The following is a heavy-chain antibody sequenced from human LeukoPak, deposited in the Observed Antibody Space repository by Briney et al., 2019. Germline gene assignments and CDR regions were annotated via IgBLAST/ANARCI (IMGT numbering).Heavy chain of an antibody. V-gene: IGHV3-74*01. CDR2: INSDGSST. Sequence: GGSLRLSCAASGFTFSSYWMHWVRQAPGKGLVWVSRINSDGSSTSYADSVKGRFTIPRDNAKNTLYLQVNSLRAEDTAVYYCARGVGYCSSTSCYWWFDPWGQGTLVIVSS. D-gene: IGHD2-2*01. J-gene: IGHJ5*02. CDR1: GFTFSSYW. CDR3: ARGVGYCSSTSCYWWFDP.